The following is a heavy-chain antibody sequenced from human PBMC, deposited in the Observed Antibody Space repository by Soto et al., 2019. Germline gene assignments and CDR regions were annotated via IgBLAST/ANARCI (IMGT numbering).Heavy chain of an antibody. Sequence: GGSLRLSCVASGFTFSSYAMSWVRQAPGEGLEWVSAITGDGGDTFHADSVRGRLTISRDNSRNTLYLQMERLRVEDTAIYYCDGSDFWGQGTLVTVSS. V-gene: IGHV3-23*01. CDR1: GFTFSSYA. J-gene: IGHJ4*02. CDR2: ITGDGGDT. D-gene: IGHD1-26*01. CDR3: DGSDF.